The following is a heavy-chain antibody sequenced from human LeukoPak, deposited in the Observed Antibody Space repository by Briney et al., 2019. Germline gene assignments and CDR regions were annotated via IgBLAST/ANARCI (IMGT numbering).Heavy chain of an antibody. Sequence: SETLSLTCAVYGGSFSGYYWSWIRQPPGKGLEWIGEINHSGSTNYNPSLKSRVTISVDTSKNQFSLKLSSVTAADTAVYYCARGGQLWYAFDIWGRGTMVTVSS. CDR1: GGSFSGYY. CDR3: ARGGQLWYAFDI. V-gene: IGHV4-34*01. J-gene: IGHJ3*02. D-gene: IGHD5-18*01. CDR2: INHSGST.